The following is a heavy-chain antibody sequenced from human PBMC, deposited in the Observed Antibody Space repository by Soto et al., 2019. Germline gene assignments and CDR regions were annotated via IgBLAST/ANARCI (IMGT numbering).Heavy chain of an antibody. V-gene: IGHV3-30-3*01. J-gene: IGHJ1*01. CDR3: ARRLTSTVSALGY. CDR2: ISGDGGNK. CDR1: GLTFSSYA. Sequence: QVHLVESGGGVVQPGKSLRLSCTASGLTFSSYAVHWVRQAPGKGLEWVSVISGDGGNKYFAESVRGRFLISRDNSKNTVYLQMNSLRDEDTAVYFCARRLTSTVSALGYWGRGTLVTVSS. D-gene: IGHD6-19*01.